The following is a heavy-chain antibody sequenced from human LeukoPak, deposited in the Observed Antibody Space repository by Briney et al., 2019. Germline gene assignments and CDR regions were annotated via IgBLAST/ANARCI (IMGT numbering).Heavy chain of an antibody. J-gene: IGHJ6*03. V-gene: IGHV3-43*01. Sequence: GGSLRLSCAASGFTFNDYTMHWVRHAPGKGLEWVSLISWDGGGTYYADSVKGRFTISRDNSKNSLYLQMNSLRTEDTALYYCAKDAELDPYYYYYMDVWGKGTTVTVSS. D-gene: IGHD1-1*01. CDR3: AKDAELDPYYYYYMDV. CDR1: GFTFNDYT. CDR2: ISWDGGGT.